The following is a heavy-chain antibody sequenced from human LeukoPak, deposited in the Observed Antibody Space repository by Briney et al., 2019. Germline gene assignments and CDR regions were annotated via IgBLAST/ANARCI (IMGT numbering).Heavy chain of an antibody. CDR1: GYTFTGYY. J-gene: IGHJ4*02. Sequence: ASVKVSCKASGYTFTGYYMHWVRQAPGQGLEWMGRINPNSGGTNYAQKFQGRVTMTRDTSISTAYMELSRLRSDDTAVYYCARDYGPSYYDSRGIDYWGQGTLVTVPS. V-gene: IGHV1-2*06. CDR3: ARDYGPSYYDSRGIDY. D-gene: IGHD3-22*01. CDR2: INPNSGGT.